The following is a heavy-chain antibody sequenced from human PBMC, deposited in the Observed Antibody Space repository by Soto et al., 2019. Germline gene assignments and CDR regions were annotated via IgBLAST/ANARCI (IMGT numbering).Heavy chain of an antibody. D-gene: IGHD3-10*01. J-gene: IGHJ6*02. CDR1: GFTFSSYE. Sequence: SLRLSCAASGFTFSSYEMNWVRQAPGKGLEWVSYISSSGSTIYYADSVKGRFTISRDNAKNSLYLQMNSLRAEDTAVYYCARDIPLWRYGMDVWGQGTTVTVSS. CDR3: ARDIPLWRYGMDV. V-gene: IGHV3-48*03. CDR2: ISSSGSTI.